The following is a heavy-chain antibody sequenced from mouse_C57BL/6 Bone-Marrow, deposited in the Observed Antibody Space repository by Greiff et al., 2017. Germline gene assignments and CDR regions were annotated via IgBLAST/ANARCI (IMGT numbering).Heavy chain of an antibody. V-gene: IGHV1-76*01. Sequence: QVQLKESGAELVRPGASVKLSCKASGYTFTDYYINWVKQRPGQGLEWIARIYPGSGNTYYNEKFKGKATLTAEKSSSTAYMQLSSLTSEDSAVYFCARSIHAYWGQGTLVTVSA. CDR3: ARSIHAY. CDR2: IYPGSGNT. CDR1: GYTFTDYY. J-gene: IGHJ3*01.